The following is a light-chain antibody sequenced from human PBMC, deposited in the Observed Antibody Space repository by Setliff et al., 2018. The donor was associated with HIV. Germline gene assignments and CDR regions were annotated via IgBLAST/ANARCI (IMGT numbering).Light chain of an antibody. CDR1: SSSIGAGYD. CDR3: QSYDSSLSGYV. V-gene: IGLV1-40*01. J-gene: IGLJ1*01. CDR2: GNS. Sequence: QSALTQPPSVSGAPGQRVTISCTGSSSSIGAGYDVHWYQQLPGTAPKLLIYGNSNRPSGVPDRFSGSKSGTSASLAITGLQAEDEADYYCQSYDSSLSGYVFGTGTKV.